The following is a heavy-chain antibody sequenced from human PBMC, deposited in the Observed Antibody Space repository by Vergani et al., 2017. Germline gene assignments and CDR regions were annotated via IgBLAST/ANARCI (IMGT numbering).Heavy chain of an antibody. CDR2: IQFDGSNQ. Sequence: QVQLVESGGGVVQPGGSLRLSCATSGFTLSNYDMQWIRQGPGKGLEFVAFIQFDGSNQYYADSVKGRFTLSRDFSKNTLYLQMNSLRTDDTATYYCAKHFRGWGSDYWGQGTQVIVSS. V-gene: IGHV3-30*02. J-gene: IGHJ4*02. D-gene: IGHD3-16*01. CDR1: GFTLSNYD. CDR3: AKHFRGWGSDY.